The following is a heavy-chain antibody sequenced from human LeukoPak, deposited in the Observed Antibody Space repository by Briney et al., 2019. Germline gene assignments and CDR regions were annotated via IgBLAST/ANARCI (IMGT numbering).Heavy chain of an antibody. CDR1: GGSFSGYY. Sequence: SETLSLTCAVYGGSFSGYYWSWIRQPPGKGLEWIGEINHSGSTNYNPSLKSRVTISVDTSKNQFSLKLSSVTAADTAVYYCARTAWATTNFDYWGQGTLVTVSS. D-gene: IGHD5-12*01. CDR2: INHSGST. CDR3: ARTAWATTNFDY. J-gene: IGHJ4*02. V-gene: IGHV4-34*01.